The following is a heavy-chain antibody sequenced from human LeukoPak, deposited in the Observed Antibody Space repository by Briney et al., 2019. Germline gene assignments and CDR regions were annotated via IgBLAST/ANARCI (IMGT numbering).Heavy chain of an antibody. CDR1: GYTFTASY. D-gene: IGHD3-10*01. CDR3: VRDAGAYGY. J-gene: IGHJ4*02. CDR2: INPNSGDT. Sequence: ASVKVSCKASGYTFTASYMHWVRQAPGQGLEWMGWINPNSGDTDYAQKFQGRVTMTRETSISTAYMELSGLTSDDTAVYYCVRDAGAYGYWGQGTLVTVSS. V-gene: IGHV1-2*02.